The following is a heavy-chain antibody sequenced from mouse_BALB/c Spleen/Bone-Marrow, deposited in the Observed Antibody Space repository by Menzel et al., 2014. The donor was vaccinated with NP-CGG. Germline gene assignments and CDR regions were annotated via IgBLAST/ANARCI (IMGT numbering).Heavy chain of an antibody. CDR3: ARGYYGSSLVY. CDR1: GYTFTSYW. CDR2: INPSTGYT. Sequence: VQLVESGAELAKPGASVKMSCKASGYTFTSYWMHWVKQRPGQGLEWIGYINPSTGYTEYNQKFKVKATLTADKSSSTAYMQLSSLTSEDSAVYYCARGYYGSSLVYWGQGTLVTVSA. D-gene: IGHD1-1*01. J-gene: IGHJ3*01. V-gene: IGHV1-7*01.